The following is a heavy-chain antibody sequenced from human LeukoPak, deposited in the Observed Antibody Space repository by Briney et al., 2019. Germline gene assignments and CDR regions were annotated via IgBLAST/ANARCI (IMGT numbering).Heavy chain of an antibody. CDR1: GYTLTELS. CDR3: ATAPVYDFWSASRAYAFDI. J-gene: IGHJ3*02. V-gene: IGHV1-24*01. CDR2: FDPEDGET. Sequence: GASVKVSCKVSGYTLTELSMHWVRQAPGKGLEWMGGFDPEDGETIYAEKFQGRVTMTEDTSTDTAYMELSSLRSEDTAVYYCATAPVYDFWSASRAYAFDIWGQGTMVTVSS. D-gene: IGHD3-3*01.